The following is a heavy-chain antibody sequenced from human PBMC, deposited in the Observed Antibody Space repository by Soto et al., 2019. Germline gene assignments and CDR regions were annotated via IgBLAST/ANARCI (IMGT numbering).Heavy chain of an antibody. Sequence: ASVKVSCKASGYTFTSYGIIWVRQAPGQGLEWMGWISAYNGNTNYAQKLQGRVTMTTDTSTSTAYMELRSLRSDDTAVYYCARAVLLWFGEDPGHMDVWGKGTTVTVSS. CDR3: ARAVLLWFGEDPGHMDV. V-gene: IGHV1-18*01. D-gene: IGHD3-10*01. CDR2: ISAYNGNT. CDR1: GYTFTSYG. J-gene: IGHJ6*03.